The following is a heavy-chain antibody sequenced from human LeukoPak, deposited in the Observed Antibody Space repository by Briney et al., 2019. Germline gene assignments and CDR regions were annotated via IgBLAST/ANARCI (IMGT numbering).Heavy chain of an antibody. J-gene: IGHJ4*02. CDR1: GFTVSSNY. D-gene: IGHD1-26*01. CDR2: IYSGGST. V-gene: IGHV3-66*01. Sequence: GGSLRLSCAASGFTVSSNYMSWVRQAPGKGLEWVSVIYSGGSTYYADSVKGRFTISRDNAKNTLYLQMNSLRAEDTAVYYCARDRYSGRLESDYWGQGTLVTVSS. CDR3: ARDRYSGRLESDY.